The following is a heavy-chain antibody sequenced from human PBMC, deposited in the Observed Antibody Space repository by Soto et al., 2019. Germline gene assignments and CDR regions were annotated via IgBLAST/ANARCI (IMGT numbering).Heavy chain of an antibody. V-gene: IGHV4-59*08. D-gene: IGHD3-10*01. CDR3: VRHTRGVFDY. J-gene: IGHJ4*02. CDR1: GGSISSYY. CDR2: IYYSGST. Sequence: PSETLSLTCTVSGGSISSYYWSWIRQPPGKGLEWIGYIYYSGSTNYNPSLKSRVTISVDTSKNQFSLKLSSVTAADTAVYYCVRHTRGVFDYWGQGTLVTVSS.